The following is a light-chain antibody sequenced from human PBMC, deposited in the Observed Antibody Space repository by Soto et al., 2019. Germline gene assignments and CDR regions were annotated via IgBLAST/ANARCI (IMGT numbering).Light chain of an antibody. CDR2: DVS. Sequence: QSVLTQPASVSGSPGQWITISCTGTSSDVGGYNYVSWYQQHSGKAPKLMIYDVSNRPSGVSNRFSGSKSGNTASLTISGLQSEDEADYYCGSYASSSTLYVFGTGTKVTVL. J-gene: IGLJ1*01. CDR3: GSYASSSTLYV. CDR1: SSDVGGYNY. V-gene: IGLV2-14*01.